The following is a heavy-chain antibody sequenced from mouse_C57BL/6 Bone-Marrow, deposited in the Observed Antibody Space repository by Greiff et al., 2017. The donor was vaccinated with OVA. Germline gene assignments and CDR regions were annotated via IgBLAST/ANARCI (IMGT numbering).Heavy chain of an antibody. J-gene: IGHJ2*01. V-gene: IGHV1-69*01. D-gene: IGHD1-1*01. Sequence: QVQLQQSGAELVMPGASVKLSCKASGYTFTSYWMHWVKQRPGQGLEWIGEIDPSDSYTNYNQKFKGKSTLTVDKSSSTAYMQLSSLTSEDSAVYYCARNYYGSRDYWGQGTTLTVSS. CDR1: GYTFTSYW. CDR3: ARNYYGSRDY. CDR2: IDPSDSYT.